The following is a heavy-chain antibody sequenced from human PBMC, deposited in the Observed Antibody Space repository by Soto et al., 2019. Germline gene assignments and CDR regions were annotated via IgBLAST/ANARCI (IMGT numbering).Heavy chain of an antibody. CDR3: AREDCSGGSCQPNWFDP. V-gene: IGHV1-69*13. Sequence: SVKVSCKASGGTFSSYAISWVRQAPGQGLEWMGGIIPIFGTANYAQKFQGRVTITADESTSTAYMELSGLRSEDTAVYYCAREDCSGGSCQPNWFDPWGQGTLVTVSS. CDR2: IIPIFGTA. CDR1: GGTFSSYA. D-gene: IGHD2-15*01. J-gene: IGHJ5*02.